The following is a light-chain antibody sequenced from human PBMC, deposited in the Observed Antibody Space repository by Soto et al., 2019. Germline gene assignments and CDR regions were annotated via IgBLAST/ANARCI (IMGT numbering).Light chain of an antibody. CDR1: QSVSRY. J-gene: IGKJ5*01. Sequence: ETVLTQSPATLSWSPGESATLSCRASQSVSRYLAWYPHKPGQAPRLLIYDTSPRAADIPARFSGSGSGTDFTLTISSLQSEDFAVYYCQQYNHWRSISFGQGTRLEIK. V-gene: IGKV3-15*01. CDR3: QQYNHWRSIS. CDR2: DTS.